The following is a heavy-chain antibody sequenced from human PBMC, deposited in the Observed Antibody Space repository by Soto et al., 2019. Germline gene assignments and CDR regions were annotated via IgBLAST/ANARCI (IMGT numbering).Heavy chain of an antibody. J-gene: IGHJ6*02. V-gene: IGHV3-30*18. Sequence: PGGSLRLSCAASGFTFSSYGMHWVRQAPGKGLEWVAVISYDGSNKYYADSVKGRFTISRDNSKNTLYLQMNSLRAEDTAVYYCAKGKNYDFWSGLPWDYYGMDVWGQGTTVTVSS. CDR2: ISYDGSNK. CDR1: GFTFSSYG. CDR3: AKGKNYDFWSGLPWDYYGMDV. D-gene: IGHD3-3*01.